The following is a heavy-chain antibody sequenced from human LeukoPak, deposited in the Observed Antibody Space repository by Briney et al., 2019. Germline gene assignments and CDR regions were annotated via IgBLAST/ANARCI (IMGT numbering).Heavy chain of an antibody. V-gene: IGHV1-69*04. Sequence: SVKVSCKGSGKTFSGYAVTWVRQAPGQGLEWMGRIIPILGVANYAQKFQGRVTITADKSTRTAYMELSSLRSEDTAVYYCARHDWFDPWGHGTLVTVSS. J-gene: IGHJ5*02. CDR3: ARHDWFDP. CDR1: GKTFSGYA. CDR2: IIPILGVA.